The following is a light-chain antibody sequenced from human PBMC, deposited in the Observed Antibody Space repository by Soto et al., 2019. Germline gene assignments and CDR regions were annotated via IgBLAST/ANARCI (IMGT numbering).Light chain of an antibody. J-gene: IGKJ4*01. Sequence: EIVLTQSPATLSLSPGERATLSCRASQSVSSYLAWYQQKPGEAPRLLIYDASNRATGLPARVRGCGYGRTFSPSTTCLQPEEFVVYASQLLINLLTFGGGTRV. CDR2: DAS. CDR1: QSVSSY. V-gene: IGKV3-11*02. CDR3: QLLINLLT.